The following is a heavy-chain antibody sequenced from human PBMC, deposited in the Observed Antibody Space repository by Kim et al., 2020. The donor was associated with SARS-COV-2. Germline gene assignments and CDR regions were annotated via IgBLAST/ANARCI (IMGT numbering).Heavy chain of an antibody. CDR3: ARDTSSGMNY. CDR1: GFTFSSYE. Sequence: GGSLRLSCAASGFTFSSYEMNWVRQAPGKGLEWVSYISSSGSTIYYADSVKGRFTISRDNAKNSLYLQMNSLRAEDTAVYYCARDTSSGMNYWGQGTLVTVSS. V-gene: IGHV3-48*03. D-gene: IGHD3-10*01. CDR2: ISSSGSTI. J-gene: IGHJ4*02.